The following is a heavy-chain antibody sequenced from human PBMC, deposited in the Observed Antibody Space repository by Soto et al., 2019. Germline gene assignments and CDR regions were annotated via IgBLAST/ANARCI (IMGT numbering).Heavy chain of an antibody. Sequence: QVPLVQSGAEVKKPGSSVTVSCKASGGTFSSYAIHWVRQAPGQGLEWMGVIIPMYGPAKYAQRFQGRVTIAAHESTTTVYMELTTLTSQDTAVYYCARVTSMVRGVIDNGFDPWGHGTLVTVSS. D-gene: IGHD3-10*01. CDR1: GGTFSSYA. CDR3: ARVTSMVRGVIDNGFDP. V-gene: IGHV1-69*01. J-gene: IGHJ5*02. CDR2: IIPMYGPA.